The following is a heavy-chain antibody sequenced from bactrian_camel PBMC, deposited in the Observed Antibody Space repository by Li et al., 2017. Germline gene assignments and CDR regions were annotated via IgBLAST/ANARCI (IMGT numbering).Heavy chain of an antibody. J-gene: IGHJ6*01. CDR2: SSSGALSL. V-gene: IGHV3S1*01. Sequence: HVQLVESGGGLVQPGGSLRLSCATSGFTFTNYWMHWVRQGPGKGLEWVSSSSSGALSLVYADSVKGRFTISRDVANGVVYLQMDSLRPEDSALYYCARGGDFGVWGQGTQVTVS. CDR1: GFTFTNYW. CDR3: ARGGDFGV.